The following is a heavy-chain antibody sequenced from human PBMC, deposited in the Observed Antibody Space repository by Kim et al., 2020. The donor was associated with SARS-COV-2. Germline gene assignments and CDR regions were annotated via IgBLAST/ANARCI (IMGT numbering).Heavy chain of an antibody. J-gene: IGHJ6*02. D-gene: IGHD6-13*01. CDR2: IYTSGST. V-gene: IGHV4-61*02. CDR3: ARDRIAAAGGGMDV. Sequence: SETLSLTCTVSGGSISSGSYYWSWIRQPAGKGLEWIGRIYTSGSTNYNPSLKSRVTISVDTSKNQFSLKLSSVTAADTAVYYCARDRIAAAGGGMDVWGQGTTVTVSS. CDR1: GGSISSGSYY.